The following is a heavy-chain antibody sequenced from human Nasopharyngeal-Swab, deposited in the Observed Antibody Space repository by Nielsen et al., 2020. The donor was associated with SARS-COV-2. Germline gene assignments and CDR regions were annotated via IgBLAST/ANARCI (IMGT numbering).Heavy chain of an antibody. CDR1: GFTFTSSA. D-gene: IGHD3-10*01. CDR2: IVVGSGNT. V-gene: IGHV1-58*01. Sequence: SVKVSCKASGFTFTSSAVQWVRQARGQRLEWIGWIVVGSGNTNYAQKFQERVTITRDMSTSTAYMELSSLRFEDTAVYYCAADQGVQGARGDYWGQGTLVTVSS. CDR3: AADQGVQGARGDY. J-gene: IGHJ4*02.